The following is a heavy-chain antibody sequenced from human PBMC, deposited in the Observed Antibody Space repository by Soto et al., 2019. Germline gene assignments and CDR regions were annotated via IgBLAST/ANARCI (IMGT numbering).Heavy chain of an antibody. J-gene: IGHJ3*02. CDR1: GFTLSTYW. D-gene: IGHD1-1*01. CDR3: TRGGWKGSLDI. CDR2: IHSDGSGT. Sequence: HPGGSLRLSCAASGFTLSTYWMQWVRQAPGKGLVWVSFIHSDGSGTNYADSVKGRFTISRDTAKNTLYLQMNSLRAEDTAVYYCTRGGWKGSLDIWGQGTMVTVSS. V-gene: IGHV3-74*01.